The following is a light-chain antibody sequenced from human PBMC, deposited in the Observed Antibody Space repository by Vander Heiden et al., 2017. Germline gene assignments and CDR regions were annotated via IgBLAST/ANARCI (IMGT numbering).Light chain of an antibody. CDR2: WAS. CDR3: QQYFTTPFT. V-gene: IGKV4-1*01. J-gene: IGKJ3*01. Sequence: ESVMIQSRDSLAVSLGERCTISCKSSHSVLYSSNDKNYLAWYQQKPGQPPKLLIYWASTRESRLPDRFNGSGSGKDFTLTISSLQAEDVAVYYCQQYFTTPFTFGPGTKVAIK. CDR1: HSVLYSSNDKNY.